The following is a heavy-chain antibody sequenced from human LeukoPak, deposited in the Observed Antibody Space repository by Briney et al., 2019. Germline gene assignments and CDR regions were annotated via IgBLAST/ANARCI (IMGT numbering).Heavy chain of an antibody. Sequence: GESLKLSCVASEFSVSYNYMSWVRRAPGKGLEWVSVIDTGGGTKYSDSVKGRFTISRDNSKDTLSLQMNNLRAEDTAIYYCARGRDPFDYWGQGALVTVSS. CDR3: ARGRDPFDY. V-gene: IGHV3-66*02. CDR2: IDTGGGT. J-gene: IGHJ4*02. CDR1: EFSVSYNY.